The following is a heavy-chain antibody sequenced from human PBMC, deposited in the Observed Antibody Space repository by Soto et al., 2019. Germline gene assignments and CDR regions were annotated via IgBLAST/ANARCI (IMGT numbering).Heavy chain of an antibody. V-gene: IGHV3-53*01. CDR2: IYTRGSA. D-gene: IGHD4-17*01. CDR1: GFTSH. J-gene: IGHJ4*02. Sequence: GGSLRLSCAASGFTSHMSWVRQAPGKGLEWVSVIYTRGSAYYAHSVRGRFIISRDIAKNTLYLQMTSLAAEDTAVYYCVRDNGDYDDLWGQGTLVTVSS. CDR3: VRDNGDYDDL.